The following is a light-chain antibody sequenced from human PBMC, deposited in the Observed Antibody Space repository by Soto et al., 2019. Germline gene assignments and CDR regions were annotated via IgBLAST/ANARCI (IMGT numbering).Light chain of an antibody. CDR3: QHYGNSPT. Sequence: EIVLTQSPGTLSLSPGDGATLSCRASQSVSSGYLAWYQQKPGQAPRLLIYGASRSAGGIPDRFSGSGSGTDFTLSISRLEPEDFAVYWCQHYGNSPTFGQGTRVQIK. CDR2: GAS. V-gene: IGKV3-20*01. CDR1: QSVSSGY. J-gene: IGKJ1*01.